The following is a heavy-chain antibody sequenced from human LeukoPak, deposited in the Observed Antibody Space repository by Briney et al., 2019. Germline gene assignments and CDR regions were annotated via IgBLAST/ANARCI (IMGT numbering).Heavy chain of an antibody. Sequence: SQTLSLTCTVSGGSISSYYWSWIRQPPGKGLEWIGYIYYSGSTNYNPSLKSRVTISVDTSKNQFSLKLSSVTAADTAVYYCARSEYSSSSGHFDYWGQGTLVTVSS. J-gene: IGHJ4*02. CDR2: IYYSGST. D-gene: IGHD6-6*01. V-gene: IGHV4-59*08. CDR3: ARSEYSSSSGHFDY. CDR1: GGSISSYY.